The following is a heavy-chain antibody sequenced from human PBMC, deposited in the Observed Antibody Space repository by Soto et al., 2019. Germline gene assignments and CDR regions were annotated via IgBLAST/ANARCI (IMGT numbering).Heavy chain of an antibody. J-gene: IGHJ4*02. V-gene: IGHV3-9*01. Sequence: EVQLVESGGGLVQPGRSLRLSCAASGFTFDDYAMHWVRQAPGKGLEWVSGISWNSGSTGYADSVKGRFTISRDNAKNSLYLQMNSLRAEDTALYYCAKSRRTTVTNYFDYWGQGTLVTVSS. CDR3: AKSRRTTVTNYFDY. CDR2: ISWNSGST. CDR1: GFTFDDYA. D-gene: IGHD4-17*01.